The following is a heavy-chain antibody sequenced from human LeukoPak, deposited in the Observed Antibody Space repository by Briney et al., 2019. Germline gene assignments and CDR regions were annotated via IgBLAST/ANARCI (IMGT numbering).Heavy chain of an antibody. CDR1: GDSVSRDGAA. CDR3: ARDTLAAADS. Sequence: SQTLSLTCAISGDSVSRDGAAWTWIRQSPSRGLEWLGRTYYRSKWHNEYAVSVRGRMAISPDTSKNQFSLHLSSATPEDTAVYFCARDTLAAADSWGQGALVTVSS. J-gene: IGHJ4*02. D-gene: IGHD6-25*01. CDR2: TYYRSKWHN. V-gene: IGHV6-1*01.